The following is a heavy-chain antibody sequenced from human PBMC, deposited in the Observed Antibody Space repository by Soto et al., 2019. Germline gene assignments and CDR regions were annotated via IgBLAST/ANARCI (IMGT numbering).Heavy chain of an antibody. V-gene: IGHV1-69*06. D-gene: IGHD2-2*02. CDR1: GGTFSSYA. J-gene: IGHJ6*02. CDR2: IIPIFGTA. Sequence: QVQLVQSGAEVKKPGSSVKVSCKASGGTFSSYAISWVRQAPGQGLEWMGGIIPIFGTANYAQKFQGRVTITADKSTSSAYMELSSLRSEDTVVYYCARSYCSSTSCYTAYYYGMDFWGQGTTVTVSS. CDR3: ARSYCSSTSCYTAYYYGMDF.